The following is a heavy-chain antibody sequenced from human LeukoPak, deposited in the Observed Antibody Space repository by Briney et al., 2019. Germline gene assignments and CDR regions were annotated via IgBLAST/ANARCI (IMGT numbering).Heavy chain of an antibody. CDR2: IYSGGST. J-gene: IGHJ6*02. CDR1: GFTVSSNY. Sequence: GGSLRLSCAASGFTVSSNYMSWVRQAPGKGLEWVSVIYSGGSTYYADSVKGRFTISRDNSKNTLYLQMNSLRAEDTAVYYCARLWYYYDSSGYSTEYGMDVWGQGATVTVSS. D-gene: IGHD3-22*01. V-gene: IGHV3-66*04. CDR3: ARLWYYYDSSGYSTEYGMDV.